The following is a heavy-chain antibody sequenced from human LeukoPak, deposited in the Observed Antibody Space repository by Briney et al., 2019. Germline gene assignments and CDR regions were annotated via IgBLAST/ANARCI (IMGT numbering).Heavy chain of an antibody. CDR3: ARNGSGSYGY. J-gene: IGHJ4*02. CDR1: GYSFTTYG. V-gene: IGHV1-18*01. Sequence: GASVTVSCKASGYSFTTYGISWVRQAPGQGLEWMGWISVFNGHTHYAQKLQGRVTMTTDTSTSTAYMELRSLTSDDTAVYYCARNGSGSYGYWGQGTLVIVSS. D-gene: IGHD3-10*01. CDR2: ISVFNGHT.